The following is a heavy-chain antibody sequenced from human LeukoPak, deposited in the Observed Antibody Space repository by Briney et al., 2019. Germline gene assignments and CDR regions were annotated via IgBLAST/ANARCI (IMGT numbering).Heavy chain of an antibody. D-gene: IGHD3-9*01. Sequence: GASLRLSCAASGFTFRTYSMNWVRQAPGKGLEWVSYISTSSSTIYYADSVKGRFTISRDNAENSLYLQMNSLRVEDTAVYYCARDYTRDVYNIWGQGTLVTVSS. CDR3: ARDYTRDVYNI. J-gene: IGHJ4*02. CDR1: GFTFRTYS. V-gene: IGHV3-48*01. CDR2: ISTSSSTI.